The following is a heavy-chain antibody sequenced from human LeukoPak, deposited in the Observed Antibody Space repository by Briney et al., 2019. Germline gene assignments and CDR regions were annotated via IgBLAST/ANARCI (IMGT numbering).Heavy chain of an antibody. Sequence: SETLSLTCAVSGDPINSIDWWSWVRQSPARGLEWIGVIYHSGGTNYNPSLKSRVTISVDKSKNHLSLKLTSVTAADTAVYFCVGNGYYALDYWGQGALVTVAS. V-gene: IGHV4-4*02. CDR1: GDPINSIDW. J-gene: IGHJ4*02. D-gene: IGHD2/OR15-2a*01. CDR3: VGNGYYALDY. CDR2: IYHSGGT.